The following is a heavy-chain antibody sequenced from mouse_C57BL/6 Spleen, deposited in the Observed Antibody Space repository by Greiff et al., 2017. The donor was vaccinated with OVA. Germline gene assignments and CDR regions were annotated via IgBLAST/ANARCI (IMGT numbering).Heavy chain of an antibody. Sequence: ELRRVGSGGSLVKPGGSLRLSCAAPGFPSSDSGMHWGRRAPEKGLWCVAYISSGSSTNYYAATVKGRFTISRDNAKNTLFLQMTSLRSEDTAMYYCARLYYYGSLAYWGQGTLVTVSA. CDR3: ARLYYYGSLAY. V-gene: IGHV5-17*01. D-gene: IGHD1-1*01. CDR1: GFPSSDSG. J-gene: IGHJ3*01. CDR2: ISSGSSTN.